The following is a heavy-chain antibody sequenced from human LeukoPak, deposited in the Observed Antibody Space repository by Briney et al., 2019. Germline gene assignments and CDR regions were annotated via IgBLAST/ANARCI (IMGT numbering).Heavy chain of an antibody. V-gene: IGHV1-2*02. CDR1: AYTFSGHY. J-gene: IGHJ4*02. D-gene: IGHD3-16*01. CDR2: INANSGAT. Sequence: ASVKVSCKASAYTFSGHYMHWVRQAPGQGLEWMGWINANSGATQLAQELRGRVTMTRDTSITTVYMELSRLRSDDTAVYYCASNLGGQTYWGQGTLVIVSS. CDR3: ASNLGGQTY.